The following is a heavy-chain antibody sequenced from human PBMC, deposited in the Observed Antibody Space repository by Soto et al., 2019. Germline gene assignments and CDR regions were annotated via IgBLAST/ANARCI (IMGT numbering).Heavy chain of an antibody. Sequence: ASVKVSCKASGYTFTGYYMHWVRQAPGQGLEWMGWINPNSGGTNYAQKFQGWVTMTRDTSISTAYMELSRLRSDDTAVYYCARDYLSSGLDYYYYGMDVWGQGTTVTVSS. V-gene: IGHV1-2*04. CDR2: INPNSGGT. D-gene: IGHD6-19*01. J-gene: IGHJ6*02. CDR1: GYTFTGYY. CDR3: ARDYLSSGLDYYYYGMDV.